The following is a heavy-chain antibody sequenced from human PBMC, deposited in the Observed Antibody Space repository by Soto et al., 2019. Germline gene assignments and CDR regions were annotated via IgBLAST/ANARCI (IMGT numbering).Heavy chain of an antibody. Sequence: QVHLQESGPGLVKPSQTLSLICSVSGVSIDSGGYYWSWIRQRPGKGLEWIGYIYHRGGGTFYNPALKSRAAISIDTSKNHLLLDLTSMTAADTAVYYCARDSWGLAVPDYHYYAMDVWGQGTTVTVS. V-gene: IGHV4-31*03. D-gene: IGHD6-19*01. J-gene: IGHJ6*02. CDR2: IYHRGGGT. CDR1: GVSIDSGGYY. CDR3: ARDSWGLAVPDYHYYAMDV.